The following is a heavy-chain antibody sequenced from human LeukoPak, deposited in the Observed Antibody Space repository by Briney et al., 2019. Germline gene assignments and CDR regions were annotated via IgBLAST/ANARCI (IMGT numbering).Heavy chain of an antibody. CDR3: ARGEELLRYYYYGMDV. Sequence: ASVKVSCKASGYTFTSYDINRVRQATGQGLEWMGWMNPNSGNTGYAQKFQGRVTMTRNTSISTAYMELSSLRSEDTAVYYCARGEELLRYYYYGMDVWGQGTTVTVSS. V-gene: IGHV1-8*01. CDR1: GYTFTSYD. CDR2: MNPNSGNT. J-gene: IGHJ6*02. D-gene: IGHD1-26*01.